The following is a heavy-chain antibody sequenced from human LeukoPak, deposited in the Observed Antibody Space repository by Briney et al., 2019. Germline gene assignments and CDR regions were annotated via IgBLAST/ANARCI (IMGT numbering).Heavy chain of an antibody. V-gene: IGHV3-20*04. CDR3: ARDPTVTTSFDY. CDR2: VNWNGGST. Sequence: PGGSLRLSCAASGFTFDDYGMSWVRRAPGKGLEWVSGVNWNGGSTSYADSVKGRFTISRDNAKNSLYLQMNSLRAEDTALYYCARDPTVTTSFDYWGQGTLVTVSS. J-gene: IGHJ4*02. CDR1: GFTFDDYG. D-gene: IGHD4-17*01.